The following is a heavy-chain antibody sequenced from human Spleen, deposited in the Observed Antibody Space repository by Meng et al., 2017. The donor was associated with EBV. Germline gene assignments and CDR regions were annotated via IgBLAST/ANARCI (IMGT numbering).Heavy chain of an antibody. CDR2: INENGGLT. CDR3: SRDLAGPFDD. CDR1: RFTCSTFW. V-gene: IGHV3-74*01. Sequence: EVELVGSEGGFVRPGGSLALFCAVSRFTCSTFWMHWVRHVTGKGLVWIARINENGGLTTHADSVKGRFTISRDNSRNTLFLQINSLRADDTAVYFCSRDLAGPFDDWGQGTLVTVSS. J-gene: IGHJ5*02.